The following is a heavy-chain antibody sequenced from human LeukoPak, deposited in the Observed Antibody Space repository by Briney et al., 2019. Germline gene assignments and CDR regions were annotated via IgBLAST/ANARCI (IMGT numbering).Heavy chain of an antibody. V-gene: IGHV3-23*01. Sequence: GGSLRLSCAASGFTFSSYAMSWVRQAPGKGLEWVSAISGSGGSTYYADSVKGRFTISRDNSKNTLYLQMNSLRAEDTAVYYCAKDQGNYYYYYGMDVWGQGTTVTVSS. CDR2: ISGSGGST. D-gene: IGHD4-23*01. J-gene: IGHJ6*02. CDR1: GFTFSSYA. CDR3: AKDQGNYYYYYGMDV.